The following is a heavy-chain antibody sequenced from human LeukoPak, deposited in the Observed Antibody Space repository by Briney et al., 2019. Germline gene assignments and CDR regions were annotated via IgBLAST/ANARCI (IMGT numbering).Heavy chain of an antibody. CDR2: IYTSGST. CDR3: AGDSSGYQANFDY. Sequence: PSQTLSLTCTVSGGSISSGSYYWSWIRQPAGTGLEWIGRIYTSGSTNYNPSLKSRVTISVDTSKNQFSLKLSSVTAADTAVYYCAGDSSGYQANFDYWGQGTLVTVSS. J-gene: IGHJ4*02. CDR1: GGSISSGSYY. V-gene: IGHV4-61*02. D-gene: IGHD3-22*01.